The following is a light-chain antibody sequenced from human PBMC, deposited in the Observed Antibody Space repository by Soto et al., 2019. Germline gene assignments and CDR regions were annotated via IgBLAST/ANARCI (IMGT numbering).Light chain of an antibody. J-gene: IGKJ5*01. CDR2: DAS. CDR1: QGISSA. V-gene: IGKV1D-13*01. CDR3: QQFNNYPLT. Sequence: AIQLTQSPSSLSASVGDRVTITCRASQGISSALAWYQQKPGKAPKLLIYDASSLESGVPSRFSGSGSWTDFTLTISSLQPEDFATYYCQQFNNYPLTFGQVTRLEIK.